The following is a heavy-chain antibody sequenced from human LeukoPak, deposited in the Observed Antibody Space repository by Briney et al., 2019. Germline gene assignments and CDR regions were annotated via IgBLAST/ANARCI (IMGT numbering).Heavy chain of an antibody. CDR1: GYIINNYW. D-gene: IGHD2-15*01. V-gene: IGHV5-51*01. J-gene: IGHJ5*02. CDR2: IYPADSEI. CDR3: ARQEYCSGGSCYTWFDP. Sequence: GESLKISCKGSGYIINNYWIGWVRQTPGKGLEWMGIIYPADSEIRYSPSFQGQVTISADKSISTAYLQWSSLKASDTAMYYCARQEYCSGGSCYTWFDPWGQGTLVTVSS.